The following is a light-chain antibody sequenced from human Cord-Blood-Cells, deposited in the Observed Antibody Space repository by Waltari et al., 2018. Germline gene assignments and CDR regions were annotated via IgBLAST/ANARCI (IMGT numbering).Light chain of an antibody. CDR2: DAS. J-gene: IGKJ1*01. Sequence: DIQMTQSPSTLSASVGDRVTITCRASQSISSWLAWYQQKPGKAPKLLIYDASSLESGVPSVFSGSGAGTEFTLTISSLQPDDFATYYCQQYNSYSRTFGQGTKVEIK. CDR1: QSISSW. CDR3: QQYNSYSRT. V-gene: IGKV1-5*01.